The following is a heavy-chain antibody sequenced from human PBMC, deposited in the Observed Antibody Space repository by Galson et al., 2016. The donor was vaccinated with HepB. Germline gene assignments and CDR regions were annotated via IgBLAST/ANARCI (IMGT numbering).Heavy chain of an antibody. CDR2: IRDKANSYTT. J-gene: IGHJ3*02. V-gene: IGHV3-72*01. Sequence: SLRLSCAASGFTFRSYAMSWVRQAPGEGLEWVGRIRDKANSYTTEYAASVKGRFTISRDDSQNSLYLQMKSLKTEDTAVYYCVKSYFSDSVPNHWHNFDIWGQGTMVTVSS. CDR1: GFTFRSYA. D-gene: IGHD3-22*01. CDR3: VKSYFSDSVPNHWHNFDI.